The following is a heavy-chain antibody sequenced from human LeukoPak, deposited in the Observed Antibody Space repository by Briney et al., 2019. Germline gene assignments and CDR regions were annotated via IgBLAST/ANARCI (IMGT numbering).Heavy chain of an antibody. CDR3: ARLGGSYGPGFDS. D-gene: IGHD1-26*01. CDR2: IYPGDSDT. CDR1: GYSFTSYW. J-gene: IGHJ4*02. V-gene: IGHV5-51*01. Sequence: GESLKISCKGSGYSFTSYWIGWVRQMPGKGLQWMGIIYPGDSDTRYSPSFQGQVTISADKSISTAYLQWSSLKASDPAMYYCARLGGSYGPGFDSGGRETLDTVSS.